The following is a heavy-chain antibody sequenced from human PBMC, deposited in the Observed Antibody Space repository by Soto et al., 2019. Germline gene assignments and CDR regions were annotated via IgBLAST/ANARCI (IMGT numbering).Heavy chain of an antibody. CDR2: IIPIFGTA. Sequence: QVQLVQSGAEVKKPGSSVKVSCKASGGTFSSYAISWVRQAPGQGLEWMGGIIPIFGTANYAQKFQGRVTITADEFKSKAYMGVSSLRSGDTAVDYCARAKWEPLDFWGQGTLVTVSS. V-gene: IGHV1-69*12. CDR3: ARAKWEPLDF. J-gene: IGHJ4*02. CDR1: GGTFSSYA. D-gene: IGHD1-26*01.